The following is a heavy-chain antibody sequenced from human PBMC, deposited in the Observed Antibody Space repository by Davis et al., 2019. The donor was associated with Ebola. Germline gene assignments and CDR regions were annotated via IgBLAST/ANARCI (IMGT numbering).Heavy chain of an antibody. CDR1: GFTFGTYW. Sequence: PGGSLRLSCAASGFTFGTYWMSWVRQAPGKGLEWVANIKPDGSEKNYADSVKGRFTISRDNSKNTLYLQMNSLRAEDTAVYYCARVAYGGDVDYWGQGTLVTVSS. V-gene: IGHV3-7*01. J-gene: IGHJ4*02. CDR3: ARVAYGGDVDY. D-gene: IGHD4-23*01. CDR2: IKPDGSEK.